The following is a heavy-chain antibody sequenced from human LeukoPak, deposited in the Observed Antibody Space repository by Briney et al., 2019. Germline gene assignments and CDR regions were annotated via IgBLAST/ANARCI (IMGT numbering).Heavy chain of an antibody. CDR1: GHTFSNFG. D-gene: IGHD1-26*01. V-gene: IGHV1-18*01. CDR2: ISADSGST. J-gene: IGHJ4*02. CDR3: ARQRGATWWDLLDH. Sequence: ASVKVSCKASGHTFSNFGISWVRQAPGRGLEWMGWISADSGSTDYSQKFQGRLTITTDTSTSTAYMELRSLTSDDTAVYYCARQRGATWWDLLDHWGQGALVTVSS.